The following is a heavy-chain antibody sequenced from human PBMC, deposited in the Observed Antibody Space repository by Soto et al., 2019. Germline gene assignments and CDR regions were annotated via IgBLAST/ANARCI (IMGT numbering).Heavy chain of an antibody. Sequence: DVQVVESGGGLVQPGGSLRLSGVASGFTFSDYEMNWVRQAPGKGLEWVSYIRDTGGTIYNGDSVRGRFTISRDNAKHSLDLEMNTLRAEDTALYYCAGGRRHYGTDVWGQVTTFIVSS. CDR2: IRDTGGTI. CDR3: AGGRRHYGTDV. CDR1: GFTFSDYE. J-gene: IGHJ6*02. V-gene: IGHV3-48*03.